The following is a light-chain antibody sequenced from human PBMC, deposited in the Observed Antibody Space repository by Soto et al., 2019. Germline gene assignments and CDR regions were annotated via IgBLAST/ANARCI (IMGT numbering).Light chain of an antibody. CDR1: RSVSSSY. CDR2: GAS. V-gene: IGKV3-20*01. J-gene: IGKJ1*01. CDR3: QQYGSSPRT. Sequence: EIVLTQSPGTLSLSPGERATLSFRSSRSVSSSYLAWYQQKPGQAPRLLIYGASSRATGIPDRFSGSGSGTDFTLTISRLEPEDFAVYYCQQYGSSPRTFGQGTKVDIK.